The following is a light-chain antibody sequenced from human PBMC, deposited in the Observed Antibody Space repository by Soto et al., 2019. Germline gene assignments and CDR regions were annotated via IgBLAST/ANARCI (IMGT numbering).Light chain of an antibody. V-gene: IGKV1-39*01. CDR3: QQSYSTPRT. J-gene: IGKJ1*01. CDR2: GAY. CDR1: QSISSY. Sequence: DIQMTQSPSSLSASVGDRVTITCRASQSISSYLNWYQQKPGKAPKLLIYGAYSLQSGVPSRFSGSGSGTDFTVTISSLQPEDFATYYCQQSYSTPRTFGQGTKVDI.